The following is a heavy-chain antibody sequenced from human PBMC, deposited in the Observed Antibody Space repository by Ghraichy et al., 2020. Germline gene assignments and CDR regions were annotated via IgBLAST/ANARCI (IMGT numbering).Heavy chain of an antibody. V-gene: IGHV3-23*01. J-gene: IGHJ3*02. Sequence: GESLNISCAASGFTFSSYAMSWVRQAPGKGLEWVSAISGSGGSTYYADSVKGRFTISRDNSKNTLYLQMNSLRAEDTAVYYCANLNPPTFGGVIVSDAFDIWGQGTMVTVSS. CDR2: ISGSGGST. D-gene: IGHD3-16*02. CDR3: ANLNPPTFGGVIVSDAFDI. CDR1: GFTFSSYA.